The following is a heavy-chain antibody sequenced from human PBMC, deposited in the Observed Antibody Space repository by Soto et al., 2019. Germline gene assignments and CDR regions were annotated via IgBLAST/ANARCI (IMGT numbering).Heavy chain of an antibody. CDR1: GGSFSGYY. Sequence: QVQLQQCGAGLLKPSEILSLTCAVYGGSFSGYYWSWICQPLGKGLEWIGEINHSGRTNYKPSLMRRVSIPGDTSKNQISLKLGSVIAAETAVYDCARGLLTTVTTEDVFDIWGQGTMVTLSS. J-gene: IGHJ3*02. CDR3: ARGLLTTVTTEDVFDI. D-gene: IGHD4-17*01. V-gene: IGHV4-34*01. CDR2: INHSGRT.